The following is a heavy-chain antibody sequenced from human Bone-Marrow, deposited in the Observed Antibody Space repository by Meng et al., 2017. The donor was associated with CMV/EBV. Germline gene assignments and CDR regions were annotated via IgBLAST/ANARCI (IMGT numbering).Heavy chain of an antibody. CDR3: ARDHCSSTSCYDY. CDR2: ISSSSSYI. D-gene: IGHD2-2*01. CDR1: AFTFSSYR. V-gene: IGHV3-21*01. J-gene: IGHJ4*02. Sequence: AAAAFTFSSYRMSWVRRDAGKGLEWVSSISSSSSYIYYADSVKSRFTISRDNAKNSLYLQMNSLRAEDTAVYYCARDHCSSTSCYDYWGQGTLVTVSS.